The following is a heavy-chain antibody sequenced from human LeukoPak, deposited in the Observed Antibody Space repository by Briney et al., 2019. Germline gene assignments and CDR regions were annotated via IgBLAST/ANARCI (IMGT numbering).Heavy chain of an antibody. CDR3: ARSPYSSGWYLRIPQFDY. Sequence: GGTLRLSCAASGFTFSSYGMSWVRQAPGKGLEWVSAISGSGGSTYYADSVKGRFTISRDNSKNTLYLQMNSLRAEDTAVYYCARSPYSSGWYLRIPQFDYWGQGALVTVSS. CDR1: GFTFSSYG. D-gene: IGHD6-19*01. J-gene: IGHJ4*02. CDR2: ISGSGGST. V-gene: IGHV3-23*01.